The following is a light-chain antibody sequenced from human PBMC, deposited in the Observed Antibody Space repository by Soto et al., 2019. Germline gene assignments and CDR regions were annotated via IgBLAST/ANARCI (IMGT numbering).Light chain of an antibody. Sequence: SALTQPRSVSGSPGQSVTISCAGTSSDVGGYNYVSWYQQHPGKAPKLVIYDVSKRPSGVPDRFSGSKSGNTASLTISGLQADDEADYYCCSYAGRYTYVFGTGTKVTVL. CDR2: DVS. J-gene: IGLJ1*01. CDR1: SSDVGGYNY. CDR3: CSYAGRYTYV. V-gene: IGLV2-11*01.